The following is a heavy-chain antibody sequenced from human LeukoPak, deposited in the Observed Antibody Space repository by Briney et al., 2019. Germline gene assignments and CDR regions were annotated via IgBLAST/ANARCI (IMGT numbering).Heavy chain of an antibody. CDR1: GVSMSSNNW. J-gene: IGHJ4*02. Sequence: SGTLSLTCAVSGVSMSSNNWWSWVRQPPGKGLEWIGEIHESGSTKYNPSLKSRVTISVDRSKDQFSLKLSSVTAADTAVYYCARHEGFSQKDWGQGTQVTVS. CDR2: IHESGST. V-gene: IGHV4-4*02. CDR3: ARHEGFSQKD.